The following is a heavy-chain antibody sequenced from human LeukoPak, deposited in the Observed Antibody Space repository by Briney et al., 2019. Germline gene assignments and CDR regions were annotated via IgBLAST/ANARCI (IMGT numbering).Heavy chain of an antibody. CDR2: ISGSGGST. D-gene: IGHD6-19*01. J-gene: IGHJ4*02. Sequence: GGSMRLSCAASGFTFSSYAMSWVHKAPGKGLEWVSAISGSGGSTYYADSVKGRFTISRDNSKNTLYLQMNSLRAEDTAVYYCAKDPRPYSSGWYGWYYFDYWGQGTLVTVSS. CDR1: GFTFSSYA. V-gene: IGHV3-23*01. CDR3: AKDPRPYSSGWYGWYYFDY.